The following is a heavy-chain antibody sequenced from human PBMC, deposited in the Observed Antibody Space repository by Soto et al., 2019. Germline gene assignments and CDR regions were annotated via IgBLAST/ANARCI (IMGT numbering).Heavy chain of an antibody. D-gene: IGHD1-26*01. CDR2: IYDSGST. CDR3: ARQPWKFEVGTTTEAFDI. Sequence: QVQLQESGPGLVKPSETLSLTCTVSGGSISSYYWTWIRQSPGKGLEWIGSIYDSGSTYYNLSPKSRDXRXRXXSKNQLSLKLSSVTAADTAVYYCARQPWKFEVGTTTEAFDIWGQGTMVTVSS. J-gene: IGHJ3*02. V-gene: IGHV4-59*08. CDR1: GGSISSYY.